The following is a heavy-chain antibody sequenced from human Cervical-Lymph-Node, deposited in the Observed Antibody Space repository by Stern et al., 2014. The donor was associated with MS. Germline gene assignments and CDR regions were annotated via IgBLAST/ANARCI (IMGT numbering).Heavy chain of an antibody. V-gene: IGHV1-46*01. D-gene: IGHD6-13*01. CDR3: ARSIGYSSREDGWWTYHMDV. CDR2: ITPSGGST. J-gene: IGHJ6*02. CDR1: GYMFTRYY. Sequence: QVQLVQSGAEVKKPGASVKVSCKSSGYMFTRYYVHWVRQAPGQGLEWMGFITPSGGSTSYPQRFQGRVTMTGDTSTSTVYMELSSLRSEDTAVYYCARSIGYSSREDGWWTYHMDVWGQGTSVTVSS.